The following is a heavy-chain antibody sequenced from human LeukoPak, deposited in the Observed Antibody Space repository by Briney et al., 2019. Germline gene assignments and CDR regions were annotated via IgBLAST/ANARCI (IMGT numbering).Heavy chain of an antibody. J-gene: IGHJ4*02. D-gene: IGHD1-26*01. CDR3: AKEDGIVGAKELDY. CDR1: GFILSRYA. Sequence: GGALRLSCASSGFILSRYAMSWVRQAPGKGLDWVSAISGVGDGTYYAASVKGRFSISRDNSKNTLYLQMYSLRAEDTAVYYCAKEDGIVGAKELDYWGQGTLVIVSS. V-gene: IGHV3-23*01. CDR2: ISGVGDGT.